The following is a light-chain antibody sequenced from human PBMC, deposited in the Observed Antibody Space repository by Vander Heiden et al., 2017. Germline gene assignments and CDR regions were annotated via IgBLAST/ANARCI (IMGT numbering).Light chain of an antibody. CDR2: RNN. CDR3: TAWDDSLSGVV. J-gene: IGLJ2*01. CDR1: SSNIGSNY. V-gene: IGLV1-47*01. Sequence: QSVLTQPPSASGTPGQRVTISCSGSSSNIGSNYVYWYQQHPGTAPKLLIYRNNQPPSGVPDRLTGSESATSAALAISVLRSEDEADYYCTAWDDSLSGVVFGGGTKLTVL.